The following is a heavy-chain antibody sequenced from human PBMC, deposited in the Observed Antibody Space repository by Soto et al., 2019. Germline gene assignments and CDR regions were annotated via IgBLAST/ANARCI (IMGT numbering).Heavy chain of an antibody. V-gene: IGHV1-69*02. Sequence: QVQLVQSGAEVKKPGSSVKVSCKASGGTFSSYTISWVRQAPGQGLEWMGRIIPILGIANYAQKFQGRVTITADKSTSTAYMELSSLRSEDTAVYYCARVDGGTNWFDPWGQGTLVTVSS. CDR3: ARVDGGTNWFDP. D-gene: IGHD3-16*01. CDR1: GGTFSSYT. CDR2: IIPILGIA. J-gene: IGHJ5*02.